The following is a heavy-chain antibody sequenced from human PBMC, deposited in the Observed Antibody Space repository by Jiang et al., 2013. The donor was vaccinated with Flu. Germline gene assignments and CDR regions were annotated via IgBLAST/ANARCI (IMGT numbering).Heavy chain of an antibody. Sequence: VQLLESGGGVVQPGGSLRLSCAASGFTFSSYGMHWVRQAPGKGLEWVAFIRYHGSDKYYTDSVKGRFTISRDNSKNTLYLQMNSLRAEDTAVYYCSKDIVGTWGMDVWGQGTTVTVSS. CDR3: SKDIVGTWGMDV. V-gene: IGHV3-30*02. D-gene: IGHD2-15*01. J-gene: IGHJ6*02. CDR1: GFTFSSYG. CDR2: IRYHGSDK.